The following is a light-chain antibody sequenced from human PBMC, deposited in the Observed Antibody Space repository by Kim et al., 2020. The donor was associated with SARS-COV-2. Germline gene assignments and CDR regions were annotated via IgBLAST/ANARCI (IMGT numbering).Light chain of an antibody. J-gene: IGLJ2*01. CDR2: YDR. V-gene: IGLV3-21*04. Sequence: APGKTARINCGGNNIGSTRVHWSQLNPAHAPALFIYYDRDRPSGLRERLSGSNSGNTATLNSRRVDASDEADYYCKVFDSSSDHVVFGGGTQLTVL. CDR3: KVFDSSSDHVV. CDR1: NIGSTR.